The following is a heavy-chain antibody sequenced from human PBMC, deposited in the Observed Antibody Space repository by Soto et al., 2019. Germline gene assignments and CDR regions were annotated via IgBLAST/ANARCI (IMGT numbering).Heavy chain of an antibody. CDR1: GGSISTNY. CDR2: INYSGST. J-gene: IGHJ4*02. D-gene: IGHD3-22*01. Sequence: SETLSLTCTVSGGSISTNYWSWIRQPPGKGLEWIGYINYSGSTNYNPSLKSRVTISVDTSKRQFSLRLSSVTAADTAVYYCARTWDTSGYYIDSWGQGILVTVSS. CDR3: ARTWDTSGYYIDS. V-gene: IGHV4-59*01.